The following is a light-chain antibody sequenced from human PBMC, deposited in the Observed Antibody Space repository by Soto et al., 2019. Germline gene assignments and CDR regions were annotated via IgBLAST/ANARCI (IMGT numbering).Light chain of an antibody. V-gene: IGKV1-9*01. J-gene: IGKJ1*01. CDR3: QQLNSYPPMT. CDR2: AAS. Sequence: DIRLTQWPSFLSASVGDRVTITCRASQGISSYLAWYQQKPGKAPKLLIYAASTLQSGVPSRFSGSGSGTEFTLTISSLQPEDFATYYCQQLNSYPPMTFGQGTKVDIK. CDR1: QGISSY.